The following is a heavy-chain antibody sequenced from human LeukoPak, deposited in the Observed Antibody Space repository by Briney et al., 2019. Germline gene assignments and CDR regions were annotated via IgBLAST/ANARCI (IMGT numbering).Heavy chain of an antibody. CDR3: ARGKYDPPFDY. CDR1: GFTFDDYG. D-gene: IGHD3-3*01. Sequence: GGSLRLSCAASGFTFDDYGMSWVRQAPGKGLEWVSGINWNGGSTGYADSVKGRFTISRGNAKNSLYLQMNSLRAEDTALYYCARGKYDPPFDYWGQGTLVTVSS. V-gene: IGHV3-20*04. CDR2: INWNGGST. J-gene: IGHJ4*02.